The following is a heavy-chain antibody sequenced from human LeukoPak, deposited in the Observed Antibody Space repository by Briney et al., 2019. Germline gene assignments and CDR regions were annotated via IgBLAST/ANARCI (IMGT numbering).Heavy chain of an antibody. CDR2: LYPGDSET. J-gene: IGHJ6*02. CDR1: GNSFSNHW. Sequence: GESLKTSCKGSGNSFSNHWIGWVRQMPGKGLEWMGYLYPGDSETRYSPSFQGQVTIFAEKPISTAYLQWRSLKASDNGMYYCARLDGGVEDRLYFFYGLDVWGQGTTVTVSS. D-gene: IGHD4-23*01. V-gene: IGHV5-51*01. CDR3: ARLDGGVEDRLYFFYGLDV.